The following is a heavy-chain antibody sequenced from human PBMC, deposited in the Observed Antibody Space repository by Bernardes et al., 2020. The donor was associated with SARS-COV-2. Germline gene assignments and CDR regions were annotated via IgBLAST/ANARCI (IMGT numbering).Heavy chain of an antibody. V-gene: IGHV3-74*01. CDR2: INPDGSAT. D-gene: IGHD2-8*01. CDR1: GFTFSSYA. Sequence: GGSLRLSCAASGFTFSSYAMSWVRQAPGKGLVWVSRINPDGSATNYADSVKGRFTISRDNAKNMLFLQMSGLRAEDTAMYYCARDLGYCTNGVCSPWGQGTLVTVSS. J-gene: IGHJ5*02. CDR3: ARDLGYCTNGVCSP.